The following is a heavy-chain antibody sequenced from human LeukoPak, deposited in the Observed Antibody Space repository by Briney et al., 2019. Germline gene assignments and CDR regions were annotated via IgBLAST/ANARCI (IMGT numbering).Heavy chain of an antibody. Sequence: PGGSLRLSCAASGFTFSSYAMSWVRQAPGKGLEWVSSISSSSSYIYYADSVKGRFTISRDNAKNSLYLQMNSLRAEDTAVYYCARDSHIVVVTAIRRDAFDIWGQGTMVTVSS. V-gene: IGHV3-21*01. CDR3: ARDSHIVVVTAIRRDAFDI. CDR1: GFTFSSYA. J-gene: IGHJ3*02. CDR2: ISSSSSYI. D-gene: IGHD2-21*02.